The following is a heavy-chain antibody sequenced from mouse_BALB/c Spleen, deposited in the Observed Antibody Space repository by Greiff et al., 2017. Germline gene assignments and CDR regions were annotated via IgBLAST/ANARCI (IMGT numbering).Heavy chain of an antibody. V-gene: IGHV5-17*02. CDR1: GFTFSSFG. Sequence: EVKVVESGGGLVQPGGSRKLSCAASGFTFSSFGMHWVRQAPEKGLEWVAYISSGSSTIYYADTVKGRFTISRDNPKNTLFLQMTSLRSEDTAMYYCARWGDYYGSSYWYFDVWGAGTTVTVSS. CDR2: ISSGSSTI. J-gene: IGHJ1*01. D-gene: IGHD1-1*01. CDR3: ARWGDYYGSSYWYFDV.